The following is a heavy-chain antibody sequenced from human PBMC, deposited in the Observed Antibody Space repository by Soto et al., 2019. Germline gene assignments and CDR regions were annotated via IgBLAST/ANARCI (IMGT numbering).Heavy chain of an antibody. D-gene: IGHD4-17*01. CDR2: IYYSGIT. Sequence: SETLSLTCTVSGASVSGGSHYWSWIRQTPGKGLEWIGYIYYSGITKYNPSLQSRVTISVDTSKNQVFLHLTSVTAADTAVYYCAKEDGGTPVIREFYFDSWGQGTLVTVYS. CDR3: AKEDGGTPVIREFYFDS. V-gene: IGHV4-61*01. CDR1: GASVSGGSHY. J-gene: IGHJ4*02.